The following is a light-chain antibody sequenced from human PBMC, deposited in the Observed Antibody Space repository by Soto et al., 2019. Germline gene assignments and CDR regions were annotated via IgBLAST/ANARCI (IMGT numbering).Light chain of an antibody. V-gene: IGLV8-61*01. J-gene: IGLJ3*02. CDR3: VLYGGSGIHWV. Sequence: QTVVTQAPSFSVSPGGTVTLTCGLTSGSVSTRNYPSWYQQIPGQAPRTLIYNTNTRSSGVPDRFSGSILGNKAALTITGAQAEGESDYYCVLYGGSGIHWVFGGGTKLTVL. CDR2: NTN. CDR1: SGSVSTRNY.